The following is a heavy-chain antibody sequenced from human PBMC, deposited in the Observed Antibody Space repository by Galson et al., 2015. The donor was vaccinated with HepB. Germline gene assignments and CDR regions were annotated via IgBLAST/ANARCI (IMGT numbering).Heavy chain of an antibody. V-gene: IGHV3-11*05. Sequence: SLRLSCAASGFTFSDYYMGWIRQAPGKGLEWVSYISSSSSYTNYADSVKGRFTISRDNAKNSLYLQMNSLRAEDTAVYYCARDQRYLERPGDAFDIWGQGTMVTVSS. D-gene: IGHD1-1*01. CDR2: ISSSSSYT. CDR1: GFTFSDYY. CDR3: ARDQRYLERPGDAFDI. J-gene: IGHJ3*02.